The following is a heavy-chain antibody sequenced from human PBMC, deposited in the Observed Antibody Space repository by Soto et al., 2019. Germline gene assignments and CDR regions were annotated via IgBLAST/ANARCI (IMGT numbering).Heavy chain of an antibody. Sequence: QVQLVQSGAEVKKPGSSVKVSCKASGGTFSSYTISWVRQAPGQGLEWMGRIIPILGIANYAQKFQGRVTITAAKSTSTAYMELSSLRTEDTAVYYCAGVATILLDYWGQGTLVTVSS. J-gene: IGHJ4*02. CDR3: AGVATILLDY. D-gene: IGHD5-12*01. CDR2: IIPILGIA. V-gene: IGHV1-69*02. CDR1: GGTFSSYT.